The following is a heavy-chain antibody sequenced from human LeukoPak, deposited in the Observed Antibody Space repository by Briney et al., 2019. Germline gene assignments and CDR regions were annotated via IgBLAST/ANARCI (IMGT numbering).Heavy chain of an antibody. Sequence: GGSLRLSCAASGFTFSDYYMSWIRQAPGKGLEWVSYIDSSGSTIYYGDSVKGRFTISRDNAKNSLYLQMNSLRAEDTAVYYCARGGSYFGSTSCYFDYWGQGTLVTVSS. V-gene: IGHV3-11*01. CDR2: IDSSGSTI. J-gene: IGHJ4*02. CDR3: ARGGSYFGSTSCYFDY. D-gene: IGHD2-2*01. CDR1: GFTFSDYY.